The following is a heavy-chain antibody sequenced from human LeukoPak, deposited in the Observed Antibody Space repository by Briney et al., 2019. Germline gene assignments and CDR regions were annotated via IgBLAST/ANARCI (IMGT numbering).Heavy chain of an antibody. D-gene: IGHD6-13*01. V-gene: IGHV3-74*01. Sequence: GGSLRLSCAAFGFTFSSYWMHWVRQAPGKGLVWFSRINTDGSNTSYADSVKGRFTISRDNAKNTLYLQMNSLRAEDTAVYYCATGYSSSWNPFQFDYWGQGTLVTVSS. J-gene: IGHJ4*02. CDR3: ATGYSSSWNPFQFDY. CDR1: GFTFSSYW. CDR2: INTDGSNT.